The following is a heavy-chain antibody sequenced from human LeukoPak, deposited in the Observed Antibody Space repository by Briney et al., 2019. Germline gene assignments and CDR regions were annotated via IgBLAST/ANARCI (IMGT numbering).Heavy chain of an antibody. D-gene: IGHD4-11*01. Sequence: GGSLRLSCAASGFTVISNYMTWVRQAPGKGLECVSVIYSGDSTYFADSVKGRFTISRDNSKNTLSLQMNSLRADDTAIYYCVKRVDYSEKYYFDSWGRGTLVTVSS. CDR2: IYSGDST. CDR1: GFTVISNY. J-gene: IGHJ4*02. V-gene: IGHV3-53*01. CDR3: VKRVDYSEKYYFDS.